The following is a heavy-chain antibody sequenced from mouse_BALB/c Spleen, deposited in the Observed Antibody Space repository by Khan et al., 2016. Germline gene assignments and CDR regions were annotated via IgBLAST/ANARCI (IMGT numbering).Heavy chain of an antibody. CDR3: TRGVTTVVDYFDY. D-gene: IGHD1-1*01. Sequence: EVELVESGGGLVKPGGSLKLSCAASGFTFSSYAMSWVRQTPEKRLEWVASISRGGNTFYPDSLKGRFTISSDNARNILYLQMSSLRSEDTAMYYCTRGVTTVVDYFDYWGQGTTLTVSS. V-gene: IGHV5-6-5*01. CDR1: GFTFSSYA. J-gene: IGHJ2*01. CDR2: ISRGGNT.